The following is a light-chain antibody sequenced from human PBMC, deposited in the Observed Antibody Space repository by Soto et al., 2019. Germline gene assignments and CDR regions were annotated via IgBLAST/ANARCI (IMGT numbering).Light chain of an antibody. V-gene: IGKV3-11*01. CDR3: QQRSNWPWT. CDR2: DAS. Sequence: EIVLTQSPATLSLSPGERATLSCRASQSVRSNVDWYQQKPGQAPRLLIYDASNRATGIPGRFSGSGSGTDFTLTISNLEPEDFAVYYCQQRSNWPWTFGQGAKVEIK. J-gene: IGKJ1*01. CDR1: QSVRSN.